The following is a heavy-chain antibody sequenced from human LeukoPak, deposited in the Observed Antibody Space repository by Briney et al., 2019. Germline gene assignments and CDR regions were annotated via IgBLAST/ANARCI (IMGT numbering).Heavy chain of an antibody. CDR1: GYSFTSYW. J-gene: IGHJ5*02. CDR3: ATRGGGYCSGGSCHNWFDP. D-gene: IGHD2-15*01. CDR2: IYPGDSDT. Sequence: GESLKISCKGSGYSFTSYWIGWVRQMPGKGLEWMGIIYPGDSDTRYSPSFQGQVTISADKSISTAYLQWSSLKASGTAMYYCATRGGGYCSGGSCHNWFDPWGQGTLVTVSS. V-gene: IGHV5-51*01.